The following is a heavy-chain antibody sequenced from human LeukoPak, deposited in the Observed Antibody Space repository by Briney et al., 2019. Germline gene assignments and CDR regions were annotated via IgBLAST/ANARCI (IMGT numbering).Heavy chain of an antibody. CDR2: IWYDGSNK. CDR3: AKDHGSSSDYYFDY. D-gene: IGHD6-6*01. Sequence: GRSLRLSCAASGFTFSTNGMPWVRRAPGKGLGWVAVIWYDGSNKYYADSVKGRFTISRDNSKNTLYLQMNSLRAEDTAVYYCAKDHGSSSDYYFDYWGQGTLVTVSS. CDR1: GFTFSTNG. V-gene: IGHV3-33*06. J-gene: IGHJ4*02.